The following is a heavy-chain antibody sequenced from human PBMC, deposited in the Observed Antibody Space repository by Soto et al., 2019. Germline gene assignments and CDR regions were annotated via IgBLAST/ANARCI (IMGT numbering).Heavy chain of an antibody. Sequence: SETLSLTCTVSGGSISSGGYSWSWIRQPPGKGLEWIGYIYHSGSTYYNPSLKSRVTISVDRSKNQFSLKLSSVTAADTAVYYCARERTTVVTWGKTTASWFDPWGQGTLVTVSS. CDR2: IYHSGST. J-gene: IGHJ5*02. CDR3: ARERTTVVTWGKTTASWFDP. D-gene: IGHD4-17*01. V-gene: IGHV4-30-2*01. CDR1: GGSISSGGYS.